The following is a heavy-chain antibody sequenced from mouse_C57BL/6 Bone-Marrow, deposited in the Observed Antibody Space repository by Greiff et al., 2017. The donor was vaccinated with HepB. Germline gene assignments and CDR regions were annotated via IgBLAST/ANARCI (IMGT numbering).Heavy chain of an antibody. D-gene: IGHD1-1*01. CDR3: GIYYYGSSYVEDY. V-gene: IGHV1-81*01. Sequence: QVTLKESGAELARPGASVKLSCKASGYTFTSYGISWVKQRTGQGLEWIGEIYPRSGNTYYNEKFKGKATLTADKSSSTAYMELRSLTSEDSAVYFCGIYYYGSSYVEDYWGQGTSVTVSS. CDR1: GYTFTSYG. CDR2: IYPRSGNT. J-gene: IGHJ4*01.